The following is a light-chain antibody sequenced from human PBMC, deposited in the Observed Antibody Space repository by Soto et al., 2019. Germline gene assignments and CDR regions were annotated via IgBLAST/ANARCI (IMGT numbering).Light chain of an antibody. CDR2: EGS. V-gene: IGLV2-23*03. CDR1: SSDVGSYNL. CDR3: CSYAGSSTFVV. J-gene: IGLJ2*01. Sequence: ALTQPASVSGSPGQSITISCTGTSSDVGSYNLVSWYQQHPGTAPKLMIYEGSKRPSGVSNRFSGSKSGNTASLTISGLQAEDEADYYCCSYAGSSTFVVFGGGTKLTVL.